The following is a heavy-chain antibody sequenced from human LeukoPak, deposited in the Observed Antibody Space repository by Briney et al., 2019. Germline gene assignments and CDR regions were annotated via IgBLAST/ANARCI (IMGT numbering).Heavy chain of an antibody. Sequence: ASVKVSCKASGYTFTSYYMHWVRQAPGQGLEWMGIINPSGGSTSYAQKFQGRVTMTRDTSTSTVYMELSSLRSEGTAVYYCARDNSVLWFGELYSNWFDPWGQGTLVTVSS. J-gene: IGHJ5*02. CDR1: GYTFTSYY. D-gene: IGHD3-10*01. V-gene: IGHV1-46*01. CDR3: ARDNSVLWFGELYSNWFDP. CDR2: INPSGGST.